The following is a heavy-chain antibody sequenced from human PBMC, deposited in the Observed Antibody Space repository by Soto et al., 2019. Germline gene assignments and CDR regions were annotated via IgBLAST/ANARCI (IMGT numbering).Heavy chain of an antibody. CDR3: ARQTLRFLERLDGMDV. V-gene: IGHV4-4*02. CDR2: IYHSGST. J-gene: IGHJ6*02. CDR1: GGSISSSNW. Sequence: QVQLQESGPGLVKPSGTLSLTCAVSGGSISSSNWWSWVRQPPGKGLEWIGEIYHSGSTNYNPSLKSRVTISVDTSKNQFSLKLSSVTAADTAVYYCARQTLRFLERLDGMDVWGQGTTVTVSS. D-gene: IGHD3-3*01.